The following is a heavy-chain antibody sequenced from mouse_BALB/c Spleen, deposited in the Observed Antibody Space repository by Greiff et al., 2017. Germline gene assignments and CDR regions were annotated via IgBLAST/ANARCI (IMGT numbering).Heavy chain of an antibody. CDR3: ARALYYFDY. D-gene: IGHD6-1*01. V-gene: IGHV7-3*02. J-gene: IGHJ2*01. CDR1: GFTFTDYY. CDR2: IRNKANGYTT. Sequence: EVMLVESGGGLVQPGGSLRLSCATSGFTFTDYYMSWVRQPPGKALEWLGFIRNKANGYTTEYSASVQGRFTISRDNSQSILYLQMNTLRAEDSATYYCARALYYFDYWGQGTTLTVSS.